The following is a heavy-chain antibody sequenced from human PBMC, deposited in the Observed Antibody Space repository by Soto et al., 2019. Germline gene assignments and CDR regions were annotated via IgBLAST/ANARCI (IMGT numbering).Heavy chain of an antibody. CDR2: ISAYNGNT. D-gene: IGHD3-10*01. J-gene: IGHJ6*02. CDR1: GYTFTSYG. V-gene: IGHV1-18*01. Sequence: QVQLVQSGAEVKKPGASVKVSCKASGYTFTSYGISWVRQAPEQGLEWMGWISAYNGNTNYAQKLQGRVTMTTDTSTSNAYMELRSLRSDDTAGYYCARDPTVLLNYYGMDVWGQGTTVTVSS. CDR3: ARDPTVLLNYYGMDV.